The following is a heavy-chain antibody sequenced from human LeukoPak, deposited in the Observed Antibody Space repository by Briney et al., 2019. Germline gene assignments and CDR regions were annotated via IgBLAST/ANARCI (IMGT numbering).Heavy chain of an antibody. D-gene: IGHD3-10*01. CDR1: GYTFPNYG. V-gene: IGHV1-18*01. J-gene: IGHJ6*02. CDR3: ARAWFGELSRYYYYYGMDV. CDR2: INAYNGNT. Sequence: AAVTVSCMASGYTFPNYGIRGLRQAPAQGLEWMGWINAYNGNTNYAQKLQSRVTMTTDTSTSTAYMELRSQRSDDTAVYYCARAWFGELSRYYYYYGMDVWGQGTTVTVSS.